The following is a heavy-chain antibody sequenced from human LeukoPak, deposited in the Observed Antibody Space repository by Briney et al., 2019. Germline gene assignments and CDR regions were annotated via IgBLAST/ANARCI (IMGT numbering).Heavy chain of an antibody. CDR3: ARSCTAMVPGYFDY. CDR2: ISYDGSNK. J-gene: IGHJ4*02. CDR1: GFTFSSYA. D-gene: IGHD5-18*01. Sequence: GGSLRLSCAASGFTFSSYAMHWVRQAPGKGLEWVAVISYDGSNKYYADSVKGRFTISRDNSKNTLYLQMNSLRAEDTAVYYCARSCTAMVPGYFDYWGQGTLVTVSS. V-gene: IGHV3-30-3*01.